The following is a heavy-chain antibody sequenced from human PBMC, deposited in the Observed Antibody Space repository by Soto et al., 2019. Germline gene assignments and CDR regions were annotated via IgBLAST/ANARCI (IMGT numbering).Heavy chain of an antibody. CDR3: ARHSTYCTSTTCSVWWFDP. Sequence: PSETLSLTCTVSGDSITSNSYSWGWIRQPPGKELEWIGSLYYSGSTFYNPSLESRVTISVDTSKNQLSLRLSSVTAADTAVYYCARHSTYCTSTTCSVWWFDPWGQGTLVTVSS. CDR2: LYYSGST. CDR1: GDSITSNSYS. D-gene: IGHD2-2*01. J-gene: IGHJ5*02. V-gene: IGHV4-39*01.